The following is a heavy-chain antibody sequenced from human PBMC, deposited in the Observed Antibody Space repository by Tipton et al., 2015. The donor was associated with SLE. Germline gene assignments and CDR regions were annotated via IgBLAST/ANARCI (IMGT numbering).Heavy chain of an antibody. J-gene: IGHJ4*02. V-gene: IGHV4-39*07. CDR2: VFYRGVT. CDR1: GDSVTNGNYY. CDR3: ARRVWDYGDSYYFDV. Sequence: GSLRLSCSVSGDSVTNGNYYWGWIRQPPWQGLEWIGSVFYRGVTYYNPSLESRVTVSVDTSKNQFSLRFSSVTAADTAVYYCARRVWDYGDSYYFDVWGPGTLVTVSS. D-gene: IGHD4-17*01.